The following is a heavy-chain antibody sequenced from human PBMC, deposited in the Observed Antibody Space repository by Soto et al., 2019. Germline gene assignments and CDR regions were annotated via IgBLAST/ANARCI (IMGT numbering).Heavy chain of an antibody. V-gene: IGHV1-58*01. CDR1: GFTFTSSA. J-gene: IGHJ4*02. CDR2: IVVGSGNT. CDR3: AADSIIGGDFDY. D-gene: IGHD3-10*01. Sequence: QMQLVQSGPEVKKPGTSVKVSCKASGFTFTSSAVQWVRQARGQRLEWIGWIVVGSGNTNYAQKFQERVTITRDMSTSTAYMELSSLRSEDTAVYYCAADSIIGGDFDYWGQGTLVTVSS.